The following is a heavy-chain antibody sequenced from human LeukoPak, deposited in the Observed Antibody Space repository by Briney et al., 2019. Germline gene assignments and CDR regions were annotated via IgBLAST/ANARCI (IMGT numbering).Heavy chain of an antibody. J-gene: IGHJ5*02. Sequence: GGSLRLSCAASGFTFSSYAMHWVRQAPGKGLEWVAVISYDGSNKYYADSVKGRFTISRDNSKNTLYLQMNSLRAEDTAVYYCAKDAIVVVPAANNWFDPWGQGTLVTVSS. CDR3: AKDAIVVVPAANNWFDP. D-gene: IGHD2-2*01. V-gene: IGHV3-30-3*01. CDR1: GFTFSSYA. CDR2: ISYDGSNK.